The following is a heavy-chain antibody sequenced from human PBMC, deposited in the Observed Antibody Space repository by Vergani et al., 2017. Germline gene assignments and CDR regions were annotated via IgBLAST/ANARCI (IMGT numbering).Heavy chain of an antibody. V-gene: IGHV3-30*02. Sequence: QVQLVESGGGVVQPGGSLRLSCAASGFTFSSYGMHWVRQAPGKGLEWVAFIRYDGSNKYYADSVKGRFTISRDNAKNSLFLQMSSLKVEDTGVYYCAREMSNEGFDYWGQGTRVTVS. CDR3: AREMSNEGFDY. J-gene: IGHJ4*02. CDR1: GFTFSSYG. CDR2: IRYDGSNK. D-gene: IGHD4-11*01.